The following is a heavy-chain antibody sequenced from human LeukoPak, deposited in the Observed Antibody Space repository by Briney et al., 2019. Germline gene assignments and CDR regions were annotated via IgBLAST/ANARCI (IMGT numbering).Heavy chain of an antibody. Sequence: PGGSLRLSCAASGFTFSSYAMHWVRQAPGKGLEWVAVISYDGSNKYYADSVKGRFTISRDNSKNTLYLQMNSLRAEDTAVYYCARDPSIAARPGGSGYFDYWGQGTLVTVSS. CDR1: GFTFSSYA. J-gene: IGHJ4*02. D-gene: IGHD6-6*01. V-gene: IGHV3-30*04. CDR2: ISYDGSNK. CDR3: ARDPSIAARPGGSGYFDY.